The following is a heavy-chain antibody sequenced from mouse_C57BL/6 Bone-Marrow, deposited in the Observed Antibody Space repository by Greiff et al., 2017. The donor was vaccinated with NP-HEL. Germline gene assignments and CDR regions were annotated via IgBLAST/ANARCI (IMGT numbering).Heavy chain of an antibody. J-gene: IGHJ4*01. CDR3: AVDGYYPYAMDY. D-gene: IGHD2-3*01. Sequence: EVKLVESGPELVKPGASVKISCKASGYSFTDYNMNWVKQSNGKSLEWIGVINPNYGTTSYNQKFKGKATLTVDQSSSTAYMQLNSLTSEDSAVYYCAVDGYYPYAMDYWGQGTSVTVSS. V-gene: IGHV1-39*01. CDR2: INPNYGTT. CDR1: GYSFTDYN.